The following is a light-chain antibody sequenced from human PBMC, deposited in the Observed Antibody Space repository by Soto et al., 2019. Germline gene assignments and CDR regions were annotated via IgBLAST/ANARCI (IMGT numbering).Light chain of an antibody. CDR3: QHFNDYPRT. V-gene: IGKV1-9*01. Sequence: DIQLTQSPSFLSASVGDRVTITCRASRAISPYLAWYQQKPGKAPNLLIYATSTLQSGVPSRFSGSGSGTEFTLTISSLQPEDFATYYCQHFNDYPRTFGQGTKV. CDR2: ATS. CDR1: RAISPY. J-gene: IGKJ1*01.